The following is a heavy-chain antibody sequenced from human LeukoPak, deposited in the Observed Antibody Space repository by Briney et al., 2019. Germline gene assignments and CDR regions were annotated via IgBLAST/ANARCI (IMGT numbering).Heavy chain of an antibody. CDR3: ARAWFGSYFDY. Sequence: SETLSLTCTVSGGSISSSAYHWGWIRQPPGKGLEWIGEINHSGSTNYNPSLKSRVTISVDTSKNQFSLKLSSVAAADTAVYYCARAWFGSYFDYWGQGTLVTVSS. J-gene: IGHJ4*02. D-gene: IGHD3-10*01. CDR1: GGSISSSAYH. V-gene: IGHV4-39*07. CDR2: INHSGST.